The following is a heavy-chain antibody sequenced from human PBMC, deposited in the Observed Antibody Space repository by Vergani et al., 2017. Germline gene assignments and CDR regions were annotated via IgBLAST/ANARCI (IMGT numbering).Heavy chain of an antibody. Sequence: EVQLLESGGDLVQPGGSLRLSCAASGFTFNHYAMNWVRQAPGKGLEWVSGISGSAGSTYYAGSVKGRFTISRDSSTNTLYLQMNSLSAGDTAVYYCAKANPRNSGYDYLYYYHSMDVWGQGTTVTVSS. CDR1: GFTFNHYA. V-gene: IGHV3-23*01. J-gene: IGHJ6*03. CDR2: ISGSAGST. CDR3: AKANPRNSGYDYLYYYHSMDV. D-gene: IGHD5-12*01.